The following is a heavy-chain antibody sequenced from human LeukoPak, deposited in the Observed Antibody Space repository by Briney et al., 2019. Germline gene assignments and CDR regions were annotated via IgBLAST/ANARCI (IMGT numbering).Heavy chain of an antibody. CDR1: GGSISSYY. V-gene: IGHV4-39*01. J-gene: IGHJ6*03. CDR2: IYYSGST. CDR3: ARRFPYDFWGGYYTGDYYYYMDV. Sequence: SETLSLTCTVSGGSISSYYWGWIRQPPGKGLEWIGSIYYSGSTYYNPPLKSRVTISVDTSKNQFSLKLSSVTAADTAVYYCARRFPYDFWGGYYTGDYYYYMDVWGKGTTVTVSS. D-gene: IGHD3-3*01.